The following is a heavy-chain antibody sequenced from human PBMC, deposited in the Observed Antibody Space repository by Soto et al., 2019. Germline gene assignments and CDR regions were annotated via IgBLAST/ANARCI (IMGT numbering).Heavy chain of an antibody. D-gene: IGHD2-15*01. Sequence: ASVKVSCKASGATFSSYAISWVRQAPRPGLETMGGTILILGTAKYAVQLQGSAAITADESTCTAYIDLTSLRSEDTAVYYCARDNSAGVVAARPLSGDYGIDVWGQGTTGSVSS. CDR1: GATFSSYA. J-gene: IGHJ6*02. V-gene: IGHV1-69*13. CDR2: TILILGTA. CDR3: ARDNSAGVVAARPLSGDYGIDV.